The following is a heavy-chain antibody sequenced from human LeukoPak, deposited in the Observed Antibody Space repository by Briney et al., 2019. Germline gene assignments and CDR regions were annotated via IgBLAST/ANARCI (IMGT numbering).Heavy chain of an antibody. Sequence: SETLSLTCTVSGGSISSYYWSWIRQPPGQGLEWIGYIYYSGSTNYNPSLKSRVTISVDTSKNQFSLKLSSVTAADTAVYYCARWEYSSGHDYWGQGTLVTVSS. D-gene: IGHD6-19*01. CDR3: ARWEYSSGHDY. CDR2: IYYSGST. V-gene: IGHV4-59*01. J-gene: IGHJ4*02. CDR1: GGSISSYY.